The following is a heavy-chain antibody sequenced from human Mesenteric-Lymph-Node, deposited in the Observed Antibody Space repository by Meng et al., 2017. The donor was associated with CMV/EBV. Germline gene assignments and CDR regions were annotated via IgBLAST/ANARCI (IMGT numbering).Heavy chain of an antibody. V-gene: IGHV3-30*02. D-gene: IGHD3-3*01. Sequence: FSFSNYAMQWVRQAPDKGLEWVASIRYDGSDKYYTGSVKGRFTISRDNSKNTLYLQMNSLRTEDTAVYYCAKHATIFGVVPKRHFDYWGQGTLVTVSS. J-gene: IGHJ4*02. CDR1: FSFSNYA. CDR2: IRYDGSDK. CDR3: AKHATIFGVVPKRHFDY.